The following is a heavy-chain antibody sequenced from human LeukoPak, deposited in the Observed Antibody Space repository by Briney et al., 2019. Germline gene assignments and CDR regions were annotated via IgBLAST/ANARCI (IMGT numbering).Heavy chain of an antibody. V-gene: IGHV4-4*07. D-gene: IGHD3-10*01. CDR3: ARDRRWFEEGNWFDP. CDR1: GGSISSYY. CDR2: IYTSGST. Sequence: SETLSLTCTVSGGSISSYYWSWIRQPAGKGLEWIGRIYTSGSTNYNPSLKSRVTMSVDTSKNQFSLKLSSMTAADTAVYYCARDRRWFEEGNWFDPWGQGTLVTVSS. J-gene: IGHJ5*02.